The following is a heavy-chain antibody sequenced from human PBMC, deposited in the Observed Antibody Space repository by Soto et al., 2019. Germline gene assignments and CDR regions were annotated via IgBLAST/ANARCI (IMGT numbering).Heavy chain of an antibody. Sequence: SETLSLTCTVSGGSISSYYWSWIRQPPGKGLEWIGYIYYGGSTNYNPSLKSRVTISVDTSKNQFSLKLSSVTAADTAVYYCARANHKTMIDAFDIWGQGTMVTVSS. V-gene: IGHV4-59*01. CDR3: ARANHKTMIDAFDI. J-gene: IGHJ3*02. CDR1: GGSISSYY. CDR2: IYYGGST. D-gene: IGHD3-22*01.